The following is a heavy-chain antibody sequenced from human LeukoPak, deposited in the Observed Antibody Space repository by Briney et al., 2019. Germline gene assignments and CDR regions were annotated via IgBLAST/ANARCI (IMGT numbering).Heavy chain of an antibody. D-gene: IGHD4-17*01. Sequence: ASVKVSCKTSGGTFSSYAISWVRQAPGQGLEWMGRIIPILGIANYAQKFQGRVTITADKSTSTAYMELSSLRSEDTAVYYCARDLAYGGGMDVWGQGTTVTVSS. V-gene: IGHV1-69*04. CDR3: ARDLAYGGGMDV. J-gene: IGHJ6*02. CDR1: GGTFSSYA. CDR2: IIPILGIA.